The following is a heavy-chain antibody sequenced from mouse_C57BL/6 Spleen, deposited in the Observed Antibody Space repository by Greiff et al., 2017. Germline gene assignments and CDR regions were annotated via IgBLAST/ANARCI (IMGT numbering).Heavy chain of an antibody. CDR1: GYTFTDYY. CDR3: ARDRDWDAMDY. CDR2: IYPGSGNT. J-gene: IGHJ4*01. V-gene: IGHV1-76*01. Sequence: QVHVKQSGAELVRPGASVKLSCKASGYTFTDYYINWVKQRPGQGLEWIARIYPGSGNTYYNEKFKGKATLTAEKSSSTAYMQLSSLTSEDSAVYFCARDRDWDAMDYWGQGTSVTVSS. D-gene: IGHD2-4*01.